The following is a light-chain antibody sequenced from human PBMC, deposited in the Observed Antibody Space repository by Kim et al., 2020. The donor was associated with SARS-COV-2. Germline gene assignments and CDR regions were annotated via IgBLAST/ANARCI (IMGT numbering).Light chain of an antibody. V-gene: IGLV3-1*01. J-gene: IGLJ2*01. Sequence: SPGQTDTITCSGDRLGDKKTYREQKKSGQSPVLVIYQDNQRPTGIPERFSGSNSGNTATLTISGTQAMDEGDYYCQAWDSSSGEVFGGGTQLTVL. CDR1: RLGDKK. CDR2: QDN. CDR3: QAWDSSSGEV.